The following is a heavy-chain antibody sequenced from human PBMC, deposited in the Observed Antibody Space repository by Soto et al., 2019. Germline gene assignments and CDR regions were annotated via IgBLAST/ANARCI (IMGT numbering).Heavy chain of an antibody. CDR3: AAGY. D-gene: IGHD3-10*01. Sequence: GGPLRLSCAASGFTLSNSYVTWVRQAPGKGLEWVSTLTSSGGSTYYANSVKGRFTISRDNSKNTMYLQMNSLRTEDTALYYCAAGYWGQGTMVTVSS. V-gene: IGHV3-23*01. CDR1: GFTLSNSY. CDR2: LTSSGGST. J-gene: IGHJ4*02.